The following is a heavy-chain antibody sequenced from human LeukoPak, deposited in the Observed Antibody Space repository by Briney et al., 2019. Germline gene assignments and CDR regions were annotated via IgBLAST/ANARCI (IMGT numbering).Heavy chain of an antibody. J-gene: IGHJ3*02. CDR1: GFTVSSNY. CDR3: AREDPGYCSGGSRYGGAFDI. D-gene: IGHD2-15*01. CDR2: IYSGGST. V-gene: IGHV3-53*01. Sequence: GGSLRLSCAASGFTVSSNYMSWVRQAPGKGLEWVSVIYSGGSTYYPDSVKARFTISSDNSNNTLSLQMNSLRAEDTAVYYCAREDPGYCSGGSRYGGAFDIWGQGTMVTVS.